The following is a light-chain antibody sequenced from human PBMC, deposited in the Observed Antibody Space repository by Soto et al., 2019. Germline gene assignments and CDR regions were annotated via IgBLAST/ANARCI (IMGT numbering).Light chain of an antibody. CDR3: QLYNNWPQT. CDR1: QSVSSN. V-gene: IGKV3-15*01. J-gene: IGKJ2*01. CDR2: GAS. Sequence: EIVMTQSPATLSVSPGERATLSCRASQSVSSNLAWYQQKPGQAPRLLIYGASTRATGIPARFSGSGSGTAFTLTISSLQSEDFAVYYCQLYNNWPQTFGQGTKLEIK.